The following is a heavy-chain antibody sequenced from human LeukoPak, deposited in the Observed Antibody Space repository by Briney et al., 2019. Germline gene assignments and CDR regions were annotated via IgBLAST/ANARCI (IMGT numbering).Heavy chain of an antibody. J-gene: IGHJ4*02. CDR3: ARSLRIWNGGYFDY. CDR1: GYTFTSYG. D-gene: IGHD1-1*01. CDR2: ISAYNGNT. V-gene: IGHV1-18*01. Sequence: ASVKVSCKASGYTFTSYGISWVRQAPGQGLEWMGWISAYNGNTNHAQKLQGRVTMTTGTSTSTAYMELRSLRSDDTAVYYCARSLRIWNGGYFDYWGQGTLVTVSS.